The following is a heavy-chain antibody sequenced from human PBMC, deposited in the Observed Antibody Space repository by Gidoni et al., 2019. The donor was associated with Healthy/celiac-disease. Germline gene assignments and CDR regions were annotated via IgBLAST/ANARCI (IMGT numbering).Heavy chain of an antibody. J-gene: IGHJ4*02. CDR3: AKDRLSSGWYYYFGY. D-gene: IGHD6-19*01. Sequence: EVQLLESGGGVVQPGGSLRLPCAVAVFTFSSYAMSWVRQAPWKGLEWVSAISGSGGSTYYADSVKGRFTISRDNTKNTLYLQMNSLRAEDTAVYYCAKDRLSSGWYYYFGYWGQGTLVTVSS. V-gene: IGHV3-23*01. CDR2: ISGSGGST. CDR1: VFTFSSYA.